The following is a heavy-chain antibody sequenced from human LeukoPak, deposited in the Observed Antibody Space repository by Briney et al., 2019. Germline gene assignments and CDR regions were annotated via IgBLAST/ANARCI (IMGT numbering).Heavy chain of an antibody. D-gene: IGHD1-26*01. Sequence: ASVKVSCKASGGTFSSYAISWVRQAPGQGLEWMVIINPSGGFTSYAQKIQGRVTVTRDMSTTHVYMGLSNLRSEDTAVYYCARDQSGEWELLSGWWFDPWGQGTLVTVSS. CDR1: GGTFSSYA. V-gene: IGHV1-46*01. CDR2: INPSGGFT. J-gene: IGHJ5*02. CDR3: ARDQSGEWELLSGWWFDP.